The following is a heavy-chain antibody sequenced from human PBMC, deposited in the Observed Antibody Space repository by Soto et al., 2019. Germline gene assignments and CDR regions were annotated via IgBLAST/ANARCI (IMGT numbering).Heavy chain of an antibody. CDR1: GYTFTSYD. V-gene: IGHV1-8*01. J-gene: IGHJ6*02. CDR2: MNPNSGNT. D-gene: IGHD3-3*01. Sequence: GASVKVSCKASGYTFTSYDINWVRQATGQGLEWMGWMNPNSGNTGYAQKFQGRVTMTRNTSISTAYMELSSLRSEDTAVYYCARANYDFWSGYYIVYYYYGMDVWGQGTTVTV. CDR3: ARANYDFWSGYYIVYYYYGMDV.